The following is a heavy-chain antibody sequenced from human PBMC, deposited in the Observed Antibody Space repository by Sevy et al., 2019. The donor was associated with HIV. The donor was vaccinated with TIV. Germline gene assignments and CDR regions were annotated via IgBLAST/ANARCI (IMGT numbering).Heavy chain of an antibody. J-gene: IGHJ6*02. CDR3: ARDEEPMAQGDYYYYYGMDV. CDR1: GFTFSSYG. V-gene: IGHV3-33*01. D-gene: IGHD3-10*01. Sequence: GGSLRLSCAASGFTFSSYGMHWVRQAPGKGLEWVAVIWYDGSNRYYADSVKGRFTISRDNSKNTLYLQMNSLRAEDTAVYYCARDEEPMAQGDYYYYYGMDVWGQGTTVTVSS. CDR2: IWYDGSNR.